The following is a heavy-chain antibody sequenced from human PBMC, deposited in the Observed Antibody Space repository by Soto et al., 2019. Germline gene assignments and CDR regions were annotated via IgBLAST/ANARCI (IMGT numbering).Heavy chain of an antibody. CDR3: ARQPFYCSSTSCYNYYYYGMDV. Sequence: GESLKISCKGSGYSFTSYWIGWVRQMPGKGLEWMGIIYPGDSDTRYSPSFQGQVTISADKSISTAYLQWSSLKASDTAMYYCARQPFYCSSTSCYNYYYYGMDVWGQGTTVTVPS. D-gene: IGHD2-2*02. J-gene: IGHJ6*02. CDR2: IYPGDSDT. V-gene: IGHV5-51*01. CDR1: GYSFTSYW.